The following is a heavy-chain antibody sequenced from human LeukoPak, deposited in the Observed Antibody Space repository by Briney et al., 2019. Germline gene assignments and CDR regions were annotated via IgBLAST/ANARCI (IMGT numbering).Heavy chain of an antibody. D-gene: IGHD6-6*01. Sequence: PGGSLRLSCAASGFTFSSYAMSWVRQAPGKGLEWVPAISGSGGSTYYADSVKGRFTISRDNSKNTLYLQMNSLRAEDTAVYYCAKDSSWLIAARGYFDYWGQGTLVTVSS. V-gene: IGHV3-23*01. J-gene: IGHJ4*02. CDR1: GFTFSSYA. CDR2: ISGSGGST. CDR3: AKDSSWLIAARGYFDY.